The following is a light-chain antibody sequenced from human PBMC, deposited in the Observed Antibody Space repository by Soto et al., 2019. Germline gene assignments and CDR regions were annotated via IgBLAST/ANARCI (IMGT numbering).Light chain of an antibody. CDR2: EVN. V-gene: IGLV2-8*01. CDR1: SSDVGSYKY. J-gene: IGLJ1*01. CDR3: SSYAGSSNYV. Sequence: QSALAQPPSASGSPGQSVTISCTGTSSDVGSYKYVSWYQQHPGKAPKLIIYEVNKRPSGVPARFSGSKSGNTASLAVSGLQAEDEAVYYCSSYAGSSNYVFGSGTKVTVL.